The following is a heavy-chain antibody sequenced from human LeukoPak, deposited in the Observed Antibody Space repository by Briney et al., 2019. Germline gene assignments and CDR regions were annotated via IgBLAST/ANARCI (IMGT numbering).Heavy chain of an antibody. D-gene: IGHD2/OR15-2a*01. J-gene: IGHJ4*02. CDR3: ARGAFYDY. Sequence: GGSLRLSCAASGFTFSSYEMNWVRLAPGKGLEWVSYISESGSAIYYADSVKGRFTISRDNAKNSLYLQMNSLRAEDTALYFCARGAFYDYWGQGTLVTVSS. V-gene: IGHV3-48*03. CDR1: GFTFSSYE. CDR2: ISESGSAI.